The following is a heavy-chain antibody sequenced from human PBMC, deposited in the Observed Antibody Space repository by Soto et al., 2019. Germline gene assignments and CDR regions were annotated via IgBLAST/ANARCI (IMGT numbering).Heavy chain of an antibody. CDR1: GYTFTSYG. V-gene: IGHV1-18*01. CDR2: ISAYNRNT. CDR3: ARYSSAFGPKGSGDYYGRDV. Sequence: QVQLVQSGAEVKKPGASVKVSCKASGYTFTSYGISWVRQAPGQGLEWMGWISAYNRNTNYAQKLQGRVTMTTVSSTSTAYMELRSLRSDDTAGYYCARYSSAFGPKGSGDYYGRDVWGKGTTVTVSS. J-gene: IGHJ6*04. D-gene: IGHD6-6*01.